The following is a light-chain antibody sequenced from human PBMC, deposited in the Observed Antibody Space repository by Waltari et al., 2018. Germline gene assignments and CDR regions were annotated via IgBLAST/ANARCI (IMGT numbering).Light chain of an antibody. V-gene: IGLV3-1*01. J-gene: IGLJ3*02. CDR2: QDN. CDR1: RLVHKS. Sequence: SSDLTQPPSVSVSPGQTASITCSGGRLVHKSVSWYPQQPGQSPVLVIYQDNKRPSGIPERLSGSKSGNTATLTISATQATDEADFFCQTWDGTTAVLFGGGTKLTVL. CDR3: QTWDGTTAVL.